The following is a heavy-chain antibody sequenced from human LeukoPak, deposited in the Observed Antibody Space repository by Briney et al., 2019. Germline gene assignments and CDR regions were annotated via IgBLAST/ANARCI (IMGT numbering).Heavy chain of an antibody. Sequence: GGSLRLSFAAPGFTFSYDYMSSVRQAPAYVLPLVSVIYSGGSTYYADSVKGRLTISRHNSKNTLYLQMNSLRAEDTAVYYCARDGSGSYYSPGMDVWGQGTTVTVSS. V-gene: IGHV3-53*04. J-gene: IGHJ6*02. D-gene: IGHD3-10*01. CDR1: GFTFSYDY. CDR2: IYSGGST. CDR3: ARDGSGSYYSPGMDV.